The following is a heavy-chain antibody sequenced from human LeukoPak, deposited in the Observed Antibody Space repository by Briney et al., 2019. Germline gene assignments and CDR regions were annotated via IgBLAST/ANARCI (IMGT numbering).Heavy chain of an antibody. Sequence: PSQTLSLTCTVSGDSISSGNYYWTWIRQPAGKGLEWIGRIYTSGSTNYNPSPKSRVTISVDTSKNQISLKLSSVTAADTAVYYCATLGYSYGTDYWGQGTLVTVSS. V-gene: IGHV4-61*02. CDR3: ATLGYSYGTDY. CDR2: IYTSGST. D-gene: IGHD5-18*01. J-gene: IGHJ4*02. CDR1: GDSISSGNYY.